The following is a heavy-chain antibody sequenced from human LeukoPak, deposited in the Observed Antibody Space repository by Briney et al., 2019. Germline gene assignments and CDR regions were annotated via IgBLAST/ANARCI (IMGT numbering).Heavy chain of an antibody. J-gene: IGHJ4*02. V-gene: IGHV3-64*01. CDR2: ISTNGGST. D-gene: IGHD3-10*01. CDR1: GFTFSECS. CDR3: ARGFRYYGSGIDY. Sequence: PGGSLRLSCAASGFTFSECSMHWVRQAPGQGLDYVSAISTNGGSTYYANSVKGRFTISRDDPKNTLDLQMGSLRPEDMAVYYCARGFRYYGSGIDYWGQGTLVTVSS.